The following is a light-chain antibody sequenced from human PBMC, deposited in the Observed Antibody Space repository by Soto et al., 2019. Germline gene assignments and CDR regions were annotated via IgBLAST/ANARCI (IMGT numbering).Light chain of an antibody. Sequence: AIRMTQSPSSFPASTGDRVTITCRASQGISSYLAWYQQKPGKAPKLLIYAASTLQSGVPSRFSGSGSGTDLTLTISCLQSEDFATYYCQQYYSYPRTFGQGTKVEIK. V-gene: IGKV1-8*01. J-gene: IGKJ1*01. CDR3: QQYYSYPRT. CDR2: AAS. CDR1: QGISSY.